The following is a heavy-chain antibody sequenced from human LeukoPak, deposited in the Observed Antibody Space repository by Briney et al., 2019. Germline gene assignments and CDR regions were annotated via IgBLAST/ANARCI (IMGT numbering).Heavy chain of an antibody. CDR2: IKQDGSGK. CDR1: RFTFSSYA. D-gene: IGHD1-26*01. V-gene: IGHV3-7*01. J-gene: IGHJ4*02. CDR3: ARELPYYFDY. Sequence: GGSLRLSCAASRFTFSSYAMSWVRQAPGKGLEWVANIKQDGSGKYYVDSVKGRFTISRDNAKNSLYLQMNSLRAEDTAVYYCARELPYYFDYWGQGTLVTVSS.